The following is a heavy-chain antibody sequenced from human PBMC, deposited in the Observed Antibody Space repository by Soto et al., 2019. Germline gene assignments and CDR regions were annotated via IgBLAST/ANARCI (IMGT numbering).Heavy chain of an antibody. CDR1: GFTFSSYA. V-gene: IGHV3-23*01. Sequence: GGSLRLSCAASGFTFSSYAMSWVRQAPGKGLEWVSAISGSGGSTYYADSVKGRFTISRDNSKNTLYLQMNSLRAEDTAVYYCAKDYCSSTSCYRGDLGAFDIWGQGTMVTVSS. J-gene: IGHJ3*02. D-gene: IGHD2-2*02. CDR2: ISGSGGST. CDR3: AKDYCSSTSCYRGDLGAFDI.